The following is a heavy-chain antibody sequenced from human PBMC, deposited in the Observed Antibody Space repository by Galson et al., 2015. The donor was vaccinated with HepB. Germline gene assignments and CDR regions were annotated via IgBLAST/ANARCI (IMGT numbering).Heavy chain of an antibody. CDR2: IRGSGGTT. CDR1: GFIFSTYA. V-gene: IGHV3-23*01. J-gene: IGHJ5*02. CDR3: AKGGGDFWSGPLFDP. Sequence: SLRLSCAASGFIFSTYAMSWVRQAPGKGLEWVAAIRGSGGTTYYADSMKGRFTISRHNSKNTLYLQINSLRAGDTAIYYCAKGGGDFWSGPLFDPWGQGTLVTVSS. D-gene: IGHD3-3*01.